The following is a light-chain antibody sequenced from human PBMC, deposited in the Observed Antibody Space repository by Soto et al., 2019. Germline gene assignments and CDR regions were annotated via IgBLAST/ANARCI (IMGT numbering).Light chain of an antibody. CDR2: GAS. J-gene: IGKJ4*01. CDR1: QSVSSSY. V-gene: IGKV3-20*01. CDR3: QQYCSSPLT. Sequence: EIVLPQSPGTLSLSPGERATLSCRASQSVSSSYLAWYQQKPGQAPRLLIYGASSRATGIPDRFSGSGSGTDFTLTISRLEPEDFAVYYCQQYCSSPLTFGGGTKVEIK.